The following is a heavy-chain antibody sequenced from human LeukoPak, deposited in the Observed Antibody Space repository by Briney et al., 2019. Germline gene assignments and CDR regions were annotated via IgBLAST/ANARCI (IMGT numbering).Heavy chain of an antibody. J-gene: IGHJ4*02. CDR3: VRHVGGTILDY. Sequence: SETLSLTCTISGGSISPYYWSWIRQPPGKGLEWIGYISYIGSTDYNPSLKSRVTISVDTSKNQFSLKLSSVTAADTAVYYCVRHVGGTILDYWGQGTLVTVSS. CDR2: ISYIGST. D-gene: IGHD3-3*02. V-gene: IGHV4-59*08. CDR1: GGSISPYY.